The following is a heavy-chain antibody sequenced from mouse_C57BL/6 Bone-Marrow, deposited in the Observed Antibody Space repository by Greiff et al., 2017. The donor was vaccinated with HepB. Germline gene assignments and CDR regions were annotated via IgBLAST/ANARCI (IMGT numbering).Heavy chain of an antibody. CDR2: TFYSGIT. J-gene: IGHJ4*01. CDR1: GFSINSDCY. CDR3: ARGYYGSRNYYAMDY. D-gene: IGHD1-1*01. V-gene: IGHV3-3*01. Sequence: EVKLEESGPSLVRPSQTLSLTCTVPGFSINSDCYWIWIRQFPGNKLEYIGYTFYSGITYYNPSLESRTYITRDTSKNQFSLKLSSVTTEDTATYYCARGYYGSRNYYAMDYWGQGTSVTVSS.